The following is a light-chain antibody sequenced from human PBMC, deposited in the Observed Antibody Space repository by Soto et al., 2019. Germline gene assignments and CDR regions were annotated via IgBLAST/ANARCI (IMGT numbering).Light chain of an antibody. J-gene: IGKJ1*01. CDR3: QKYNSAPWT. V-gene: IGKV1-27*01. CDR1: QGISNN. CDR2: AAT. Sequence: DTKIPHSPSPLCPSVGDRSTITCRASQGISNNLAGFQQKPGKVPKLLIYAATTWQSGVPSRFSGSGSGTDFTLTISSLQPEDVATYYCQKYNSAPWTFGQGTRVEI.